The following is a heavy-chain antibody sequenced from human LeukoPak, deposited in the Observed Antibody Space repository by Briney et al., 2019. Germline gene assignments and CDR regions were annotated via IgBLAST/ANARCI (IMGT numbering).Heavy chain of an antibody. CDR3: ARVRGMIQLWIFDY. V-gene: IGHV4-59*08. CDR1: GGSISSYY. D-gene: IGHD5-18*01. Sequence: PSETLSLTCTVSGGSISSYYWSWIRQPPGKGLEWIGYIYYSGSTNYNPSLKSRVTISVDTSKNQFSLKLSSVTAADTAVYYCARVRGMIQLWIFDYWGQGTLVTVSS. J-gene: IGHJ4*02. CDR2: IYYSGST.